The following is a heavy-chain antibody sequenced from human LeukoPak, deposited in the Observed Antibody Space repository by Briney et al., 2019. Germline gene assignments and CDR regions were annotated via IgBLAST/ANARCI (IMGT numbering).Heavy chain of an antibody. J-gene: IGHJ4*02. CDR2: INGGGAST. CDR1: GFTFTGYA. D-gene: IGHD6-19*01. Sequence: GGSLRLSCAASGFTFTGYAMSWVRQAPGKGLEWVSVINGGGASTDYADSVKGRFTISRDNSKNTLHLQMNSLRVEDTAVYYCAKGAFEQWLVQVIPFDYWGQGTLVTVSS. V-gene: IGHV3-23*01. CDR3: AKGAFEQWLVQVIPFDY.